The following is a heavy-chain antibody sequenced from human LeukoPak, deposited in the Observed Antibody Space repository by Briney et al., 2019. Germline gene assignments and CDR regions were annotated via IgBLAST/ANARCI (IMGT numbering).Heavy chain of an antibody. J-gene: IGHJ6*02. D-gene: IGHD2-2*01. CDR3: ARRREYCSSTSCLYYYYYYGMDV. CDR2: IIPIFGTA. Sequence: SVKVSCKASGYTFTNFGISWVRQAPGQGLEWMGGIIPIFGTANYAQKFQGRVTITADESTSTAYMELSSLRSEDTAVYYCARRREYCSSTSCLYYYYYYGMDVWGQGTTVTVSS. V-gene: IGHV1-69*13. CDR1: GYTFTNFG.